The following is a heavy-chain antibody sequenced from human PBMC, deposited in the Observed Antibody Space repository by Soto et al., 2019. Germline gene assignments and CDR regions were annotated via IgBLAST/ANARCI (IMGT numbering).Heavy chain of an antibody. V-gene: IGHV3-30*18. CDR2: ISYDGSNK. CDR1: GFTFSSYG. J-gene: IGHJ6*02. Sequence: RRLSCAASGFTFSSYGMHWVRQAPGKGLEWVAVISYDGSNKYYADSVKGRFTISRDNSKNTLYLQMNSLRAEDTAVYYCAKDWQQLVPHYYYYYGMDVWGQGTTVTVSS. D-gene: IGHD6-13*01. CDR3: AKDWQQLVPHYYYYYGMDV.